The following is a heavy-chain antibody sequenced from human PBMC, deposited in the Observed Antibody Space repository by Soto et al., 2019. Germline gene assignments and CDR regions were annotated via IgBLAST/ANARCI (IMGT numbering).Heavy chain of an antibody. Sequence: ASLKVSCNASGYTFTSYAMHWVRQAPGQRLEWMGCINAGNGNTKYSQKFQGRVTITRDTSASTAYMELSSLRSEDTAVYYCARSSYGYPIVQLSFDXWGQGTLVTVSX. CDR3: ARSSYGYPIVQLSFDX. J-gene: IGHJ4*02. CDR1: GYTFTSYA. CDR2: INAGNGNT. V-gene: IGHV1-3*01. D-gene: IGHD5-18*01.